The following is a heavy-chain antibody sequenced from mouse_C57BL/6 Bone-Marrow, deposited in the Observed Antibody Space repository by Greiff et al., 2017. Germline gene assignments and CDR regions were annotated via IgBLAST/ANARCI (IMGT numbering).Heavy chain of an antibody. J-gene: IGHJ3*01. CDR1: GFTFSDYG. CDR2: ISSGSSTI. V-gene: IGHV5-17*01. Sequence: EVQGVESGGGLVKPGGSLKLSCAASGFTFSDYGMHWVRQAPEKGLEWVAYISSGSSTIYYAVTVKGRFTISRDNAKNTLFLQMTSLRSEDTAMYYGARGDYNYGGSWMDYWGQGTLVTVSA. CDR3: ARGDYNYGGSWMDY. D-gene: IGHD2-12*01.